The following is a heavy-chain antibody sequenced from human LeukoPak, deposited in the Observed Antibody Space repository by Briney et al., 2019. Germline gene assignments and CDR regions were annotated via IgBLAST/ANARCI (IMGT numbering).Heavy chain of an antibody. CDR3: ARSREPGTDGDY. CDR2: INNDATRT. J-gene: IGHJ4*02. CDR1: GFAFICSW. Sequence: GGSLRLSCAASGFAFICSWIHWVREAPGKGLVWVSHINNDATRTTYADSVRGRFPISRDNAKNTVSLQMNSLRAEDTAVYYCARSREPGTDGDYWGQGTLVTVSS. D-gene: IGHD5-24*01. V-gene: IGHV3-74*01.